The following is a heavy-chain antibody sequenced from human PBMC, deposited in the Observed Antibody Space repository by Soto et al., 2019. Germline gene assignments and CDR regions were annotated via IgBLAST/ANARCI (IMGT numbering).Heavy chain of an antibody. CDR2: INQDGSEK. V-gene: IGHV3-7*01. CDR1: GFIFRSYW. Sequence: EVQLVESGGGLVQPGGSLRLSCAASGFIFRSYWMSWVRQAPGKGLEWVANINQDGSEKYYVDSVRGRFIISRDNSKNTLYLQMNSLRAEDTAVYYCAGAMVSHYYYYYGMDVWGQGTTVTVSS. J-gene: IGHJ6*02. CDR3: AGAMVSHYYYYYGMDV. D-gene: IGHD5-18*01.